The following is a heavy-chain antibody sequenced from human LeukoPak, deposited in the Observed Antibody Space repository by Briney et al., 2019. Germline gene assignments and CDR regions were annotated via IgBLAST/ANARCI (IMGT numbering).Heavy chain of an antibody. CDR2: ISSSSSTI. J-gene: IGHJ5*02. Sequence: GGSLRLSCAASGFTFSSYNMNWVRQAPGKGLEWISYISSSSSTIYYADSVKGRFTISRDNAKNSLYLQMNSLRAEDTAVYYCASSQLGYCSGGSCYRNRFDPWGQGTLVTVSS. V-gene: IGHV3-48*01. CDR3: ASSQLGYCSGGSCYRNRFDP. CDR1: GFTFSSYN. D-gene: IGHD2-15*01.